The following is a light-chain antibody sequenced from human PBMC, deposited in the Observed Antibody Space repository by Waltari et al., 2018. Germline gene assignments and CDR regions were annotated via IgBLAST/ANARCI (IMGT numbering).Light chain of an antibody. Sequence: DMQMSQSPSSMSASVVARGTITCQASQDISNYLIWYQQKPGKAPKLLIYDASNMETGVPARFSGSGSGTDFTFTISSLQPEDIATYYCQQYDNLPLTFGEGTKVEIK. CDR1: QDISNY. J-gene: IGKJ4*02. CDR3: QQYDNLPLT. CDR2: DAS. V-gene: IGKV1-33*01.